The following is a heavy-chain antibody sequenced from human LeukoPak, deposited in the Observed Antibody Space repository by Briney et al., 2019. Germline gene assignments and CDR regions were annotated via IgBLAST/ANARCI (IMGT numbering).Heavy chain of an antibody. V-gene: IGHV3-23*01. CDR1: GFTFSSYA. J-gene: IGHJ4*02. D-gene: IGHD1-26*01. Sequence: GGSLRLSCAASGFTFSSYAMSWVRQAPGKGLEWVSAISGSGGSTYYADSVKGRFTISRDNSKNTVYLQMNSLRAEDTAVYYCAKDIGRVGATDYWGQGTLVTVSS. CDR3: AKDIGRVGATDY. CDR2: ISGSGGST.